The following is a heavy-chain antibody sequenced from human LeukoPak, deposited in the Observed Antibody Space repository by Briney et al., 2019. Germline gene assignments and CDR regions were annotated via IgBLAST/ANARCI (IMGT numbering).Heavy chain of an antibody. V-gene: IGHV4-59*01. D-gene: IGHD3-22*01. CDR2: IYYSGST. J-gene: IGHJ4*02. Sequence: SETLSLTCTVSGGSISSYYWSWIRQPPGKGLEWIGYIYYSGSTNYNPSLKSRVTISVDTSKNQFSLKLSSVTAADTAVYYCARWDDYYDSSGYLHWGQGTLATVSS. CDR1: GGSISSYY. CDR3: ARWDDYYDSSGYLH.